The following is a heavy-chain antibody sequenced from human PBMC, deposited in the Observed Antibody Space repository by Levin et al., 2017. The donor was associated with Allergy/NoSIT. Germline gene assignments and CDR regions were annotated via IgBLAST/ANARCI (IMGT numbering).Heavy chain of an antibody. V-gene: IGHV3-23*01. J-gene: IGHJ4*02. CDR2: ISGSGGST. CDR3: AKDVSRGNCYDS. D-gene: IGHD4-23*01. CDR1: GFTFSNYA. Sequence: LSLTCAASGFTFSNYAMTWVRQAPGKGLEWVSSISGSGGSTYYADSVKGRFTISRDNSKNTLYLQMNSLRAEDTAIYYCAKDVSRGNCYDSWGQGTLVTVSS.